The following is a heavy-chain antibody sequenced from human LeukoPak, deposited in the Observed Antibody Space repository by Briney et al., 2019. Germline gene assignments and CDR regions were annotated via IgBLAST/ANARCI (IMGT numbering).Heavy chain of an antibody. D-gene: IGHD3-16*01. CDR3: ARHPLGGQPEFYFDY. J-gene: IGHJ4*02. V-gene: IGHV4-59*08. Sequence: SETLSLTCIVSGGSISSYYWSWLRQPPGKGLEWIGYIYYSGSTNYNPSLKSRVTISVDTSKNQFSLKLSSVTAADTAVYYCARHPLGGQPEFYFDYWGQGTLVTVSS. CDR2: IYYSGST. CDR1: GGSISSYY.